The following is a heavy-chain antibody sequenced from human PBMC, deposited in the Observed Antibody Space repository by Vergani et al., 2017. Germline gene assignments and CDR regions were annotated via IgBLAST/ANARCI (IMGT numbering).Heavy chain of an antibody. CDR3: ATFYYDSGTFPPDDAFDV. CDR1: GGSISTGISY. D-gene: IGHD3-10*01. J-gene: IGHJ3*01. Sequence: QVQLQESGPGLVKPSQTLSLTCSVSGGSISTGISYWSWIRQPPGGALVRIGYISYLGTTYYNPSLESRISMSVDTSKNQFSLKLSSVTAADTAVYYCATFYYDSGTFPPDDAFDVWGQGTMVTVSS. CDR2: ISYLGTT. V-gene: IGHV4-30-4*08.